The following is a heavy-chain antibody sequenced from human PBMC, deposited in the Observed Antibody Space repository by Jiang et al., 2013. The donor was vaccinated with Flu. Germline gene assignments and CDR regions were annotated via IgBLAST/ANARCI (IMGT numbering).Heavy chain of an antibody. CDR3: ANPSHGYRYGALDY. CDR1: GGTFSSYT. J-gene: IGHJ4*02. CDR2: IIPILGIA. D-gene: IGHD5-18*01. Sequence: SGAEVKKPGSSVKVSCKASGGTFSSYTISWVRQAPGQGLEWMGRIIPILGIANYAQKFQGRVTITADKSTSTAYMELSSLRSEDTAVYYCANPSHGYRYGALDYWGQGTLVTVSS. V-gene: IGHV1-69*04.